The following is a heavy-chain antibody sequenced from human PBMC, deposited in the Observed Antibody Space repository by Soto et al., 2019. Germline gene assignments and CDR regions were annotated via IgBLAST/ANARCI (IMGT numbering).Heavy chain of an antibody. Sequence: ASVKVSCKASGYTFTSYYMHWVRQAPGQGLEWMGIINPSGGSTSYAQKFQGRVTMTRDTSTSTVYMELSSLRSEDTAVYYCARLGYCSSTSCYALDYWGQGTLVTVSS. CDR1: GYTFTSYY. D-gene: IGHD2-2*01. V-gene: IGHV1-46*03. J-gene: IGHJ4*02. CDR3: ARLGYCSSTSCYALDY. CDR2: INPSGGST.